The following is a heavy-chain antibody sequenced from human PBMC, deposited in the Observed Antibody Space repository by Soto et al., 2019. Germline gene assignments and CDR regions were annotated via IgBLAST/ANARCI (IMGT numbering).Heavy chain of an antibody. J-gene: IGHJ4*02. CDR1: GGSISSFY. Sequence: RLRETLSLTCTVSGGSISSFYWSWIRQPAGKGLEWIGRIYSGGRNNYNPSLKSRVTMSVDTSKNQFSLRLSSVTAADTAMYYCARGSSRWDYWGQGTLVTVSS. CDR3: ARGSSRWDY. CDR2: IYSGGRN. D-gene: IGHD6-13*01. V-gene: IGHV4-4*07.